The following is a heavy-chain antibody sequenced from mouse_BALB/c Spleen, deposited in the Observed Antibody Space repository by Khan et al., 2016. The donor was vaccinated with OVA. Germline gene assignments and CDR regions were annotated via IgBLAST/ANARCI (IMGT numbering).Heavy chain of an antibody. CDR2: IWNDGNT. Sequence: QVQLKQSGPGLVAPSQSLSITCTISGFSLTNYGVHWVRQPPGKGLEWLVVIWNDGNTAYNSALKSRLTISKDNSKSQVFLKMNSLQTDDTAMYFCARQPYYHYNIMDYGGKGTSVTVSS. D-gene: IGHD2-10*01. CDR3: ARQPYYHYNIMDY. CDR1: GFSLTNYG. J-gene: IGHJ4*01. V-gene: IGHV2-6-1*01.